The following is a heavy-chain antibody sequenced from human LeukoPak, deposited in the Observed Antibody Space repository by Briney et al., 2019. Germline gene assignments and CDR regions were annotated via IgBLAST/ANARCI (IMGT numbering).Heavy chain of an antibody. V-gene: IGHV3-53*01. Sequence: PGGSLRLSCVTSGFSFSSNYMSWVRQAPGQGLEWVSVLYPGGSTYYADSVPGRFTISRDSSKNTLYLQMDSVRAEDTAVYYCARRSCSDSMCYKEYFLDYWGQGTLGAVS. J-gene: IGHJ4*02. D-gene: IGHD2-15*01. CDR2: LYPGGST. CDR1: GFSFSSNY. CDR3: ARRSCSDSMCYKEYFLDY.